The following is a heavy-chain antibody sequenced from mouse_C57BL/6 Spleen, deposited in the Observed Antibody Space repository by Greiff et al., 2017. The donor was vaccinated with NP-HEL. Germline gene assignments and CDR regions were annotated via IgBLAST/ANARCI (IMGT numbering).Heavy chain of an antibody. D-gene: IGHD4-1*01. CDR2: IYPRSGNT. Sequence: VQLKESGAELARPGASVKLSCKASGYTFTSYGISWVKQRTGQGLEWIGEIYPRSGNTYYNEKFKGKATLTADKSSSTAYMEFRSLTSEDSAVYFCASPLTGSDYAMDYWGQGTSVTVSS. J-gene: IGHJ4*01. CDR3: ASPLTGSDYAMDY. V-gene: IGHV1-81*01. CDR1: GYTFTSYG.